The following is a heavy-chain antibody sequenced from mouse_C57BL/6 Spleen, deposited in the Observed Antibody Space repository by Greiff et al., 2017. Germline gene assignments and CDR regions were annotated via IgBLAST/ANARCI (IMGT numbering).Heavy chain of an antibody. CDR3: ARGRTVVGPYAMDY. Sequence: VQLQQPGAELVRPGTSVKLSCKASGYTFTSYWMHWVKQRPGQGLEWIGVIDPSDSYTNYNQKFKGKATLTVDTSSRTAYMQLSSLTSEDSAVYYCARGRTVVGPYAMDYWGQGTSVTVSS. D-gene: IGHD1-1*01. CDR2: IDPSDSYT. V-gene: IGHV1-59*01. CDR1: GYTFTSYW. J-gene: IGHJ4*01.